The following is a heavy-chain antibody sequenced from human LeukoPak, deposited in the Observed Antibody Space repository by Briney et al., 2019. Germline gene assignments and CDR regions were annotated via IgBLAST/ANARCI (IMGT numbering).Heavy chain of an antibody. Sequence: PGGSLTLSCAASGFTFSSYGMHWVRQAPGKGLEWVAVIWYDGSNKYYADSVKGRFTISRDNSKNTLYLQMNSLRAEDTAVYYCAKGYCSGGSCYTPAGLDYWGQGTLVTVSS. J-gene: IGHJ4*02. CDR2: IWYDGSNK. CDR3: AKGYCSGGSCYTPAGLDY. CDR1: GFTFSSYG. D-gene: IGHD2-15*01. V-gene: IGHV3-33*06.